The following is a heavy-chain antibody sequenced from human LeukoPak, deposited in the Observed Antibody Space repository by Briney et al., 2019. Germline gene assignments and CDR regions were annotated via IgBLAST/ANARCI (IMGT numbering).Heavy chain of an antibody. Sequence: PVKVSCKASGGTFSSYAISWVRQAPGQGLEWMGGIIPIFGTANYAQKFQGRVTITADESTSTAYMELSSLRSEDTAVYYRARGNSYSGSYHDAFDIWGQGTMVTVSS. CDR2: IIPIFGTA. D-gene: IGHD1-26*01. CDR3: ARGNSYSGSYHDAFDI. CDR1: GGTFSSYA. J-gene: IGHJ3*02. V-gene: IGHV1-69*13.